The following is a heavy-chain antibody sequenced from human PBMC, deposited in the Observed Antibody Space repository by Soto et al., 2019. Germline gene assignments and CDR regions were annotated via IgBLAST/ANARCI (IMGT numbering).Heavy chain of an antibody. V-gene: IGHV3-23*01. CDR2: ISGSGGST. CDR1: GFTFSSYA. CDR3: AKGPNIVVVPAAIFDRYPSPGTFDY. J-gene: IGHJ4*02. Sequence: GGSLRLSCAASGFTFSSYAMSWVRQAPGKGLEWVSAISGSGGSTYYADSVKGRFTISRDNSKNTLYLQMNSPRAEDTAVYYCAKGPNIVVVPAAIFDRYPSPGTFDYWGQGTLVTVSS. D-gene: IGHD2-2*01.